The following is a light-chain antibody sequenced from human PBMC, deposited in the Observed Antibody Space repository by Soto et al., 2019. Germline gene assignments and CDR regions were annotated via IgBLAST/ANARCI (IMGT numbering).Light chain of an antibody. V-gene: IGKV1-5*03. CDR3: QQSYSTPPIT. CDR1: QTISSW. J-gene: IGKJ5*01. CDR2: KAS. Sequence: DIQMTQSPSTLSGSVGDRATITCRPSQTISSWLAWYQQKPGKAPKLLIYKASTLKSGVPSRFSGSGSGTEFTLTISSLQPDDFATYYCQQSYSTPPITFGQGTRLEI.